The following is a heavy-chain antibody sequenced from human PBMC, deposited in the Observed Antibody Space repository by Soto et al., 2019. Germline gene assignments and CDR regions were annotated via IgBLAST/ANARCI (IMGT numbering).Heavy chain of an antibody. CDR2: IYSSGST. CDR1: GGSISSSDHY. Sequence: QVQLQESGPGLVKPSQTLSLTCTVSGGSISSSDHYWTWIRQPPGKGLEWIAHIYSSGSTYCNPSLKSRVTISIDTSKNQFSLKLNSVTAADTAIYYCSRSTGRYWGQGTLVTVSS. D-gene: IGHD2-21*01. V-gene: IGHV4-30-4*01. CDR3: SRSTGRY. J-gene: IGHJ4*02.